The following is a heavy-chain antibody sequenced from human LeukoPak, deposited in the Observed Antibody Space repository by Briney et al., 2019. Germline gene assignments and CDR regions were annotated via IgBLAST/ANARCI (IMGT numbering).Heavy chain of an antibody. Sequence: RGSLRLSCAASGFTFSDYYMSWIRQAPGKGLEWVSYISSSSSYTNYADSVKGRFTISRDNAKNSLYLQMNSLRAEDTAVYYCASQGSGYYQYWGQGTLVTVSS. V-gene: IGHV3-11*03. D-gene: IGHD3-22*01. J-gene: IGHJ4*02. CDR1: GFTFSDYY. CDR3: ASQGSGYYQY. CDR2: ISSSSSYT.